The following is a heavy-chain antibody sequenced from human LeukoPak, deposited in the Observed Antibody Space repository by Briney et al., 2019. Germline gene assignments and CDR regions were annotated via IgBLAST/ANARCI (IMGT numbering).Heavy chain of an antibody. CDR1: GFTFSSYS. CDR3: ARDQQGLRGYDFWSGLGYMDV. Sequence: GGSLRLSCAASGFTFSSYSMNWVRQAPGKGLEWVSSISSSSSYIYYADSVKGRFTISRDNAKNSLYLQMNSLRAEDTAVYYCARDQQGLRGYDFWSGLGYMDVWGKGTTVTVSS. J-gene: IGHJ6*03. D-gene: IGHD3-3*01. V-gene: IGHV3-21*01. CDR2: ISSSSSYI.